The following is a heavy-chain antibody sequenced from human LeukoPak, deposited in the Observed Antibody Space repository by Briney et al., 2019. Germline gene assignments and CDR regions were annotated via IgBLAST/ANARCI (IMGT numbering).Heavy chain of an antibody. D-gene: IGHD3-9*01. CDR2: ISAYNGNT. CDR1: GYTSTRYG. Sequence: ASVKVSCKASGYTSTRYGISWVRQAPGQGLEWMGWISAYNGNTNYAQKLQGRVTMTTDTSTSTAYMELRSLKSDDTAVYYCGRGDDIWTGYYTPYWFDPWGQGTLVTVSS. J-gene: IGHJ5*02. V-gene: IGHV1-18*01. CDR3: GRGDDIWTGYYTPYWFDP.